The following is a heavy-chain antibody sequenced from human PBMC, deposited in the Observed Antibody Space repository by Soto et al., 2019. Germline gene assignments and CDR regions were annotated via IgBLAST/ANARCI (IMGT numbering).Heavy chain of an antibody. CDR1: GFTFTGYY. CDR2: INPNTGDT. Sequence: QVRLVQYGAEVKRPGASVKVPCKASGFTFTGYYFYWVRQAPGQGLEYMGWINPNTGDTTYAQRFQGRVTMTRDTSISTAYIDLTNLRSDDTAVYYCTRDPGAFGELGDLWGQGTLVTVSS. CDR3: TRDPGAFGELGDL. J-gene: IGHJ5*02. V-gene: IGHV1-2*02. D-gene: IGHD3-10*01.